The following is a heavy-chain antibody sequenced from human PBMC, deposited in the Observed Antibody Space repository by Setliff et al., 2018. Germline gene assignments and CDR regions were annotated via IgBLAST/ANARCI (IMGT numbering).Heavy chain of an antibody. Sequence: GGSLRLSCAASGFTFSTHSMNWVRQAPGKGLEWVSSISRSSTYIYYADSMKGRFTISRDNAKNSLYLQMNSLRAEDTAVYYCARYMDVWGQGTTVTVS. J-gene: IGHJ6*02. CDR3: ARYMDV. CDR2: ISRSSTYI. V-gene: IGHV3-21*01. CDR1: GFTFSTHS.